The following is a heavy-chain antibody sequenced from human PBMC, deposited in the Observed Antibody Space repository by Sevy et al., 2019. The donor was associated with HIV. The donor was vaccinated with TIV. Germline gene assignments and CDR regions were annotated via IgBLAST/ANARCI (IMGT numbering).Heavy chain of an antibody. CDR3: ARGAYYYDSSGYALGYYGMDV. Sequence: ASVKVSCKASGYTFTGYYMHWVRQAPGQGLEWMGWINPNSGGTNYAQKFQGRVTMTRDTSISTAYMELSRLRSDDTAMYYCARGAYYYDSSGYALGYYGMDVWGQGTTVTVSS. CDR2: INPNSGGT. D-gene: IGHD3-22*01. J-gene: IGHJ6*02. V-gene: IGHV1-2*02. CDR1: GYTFTGYY.